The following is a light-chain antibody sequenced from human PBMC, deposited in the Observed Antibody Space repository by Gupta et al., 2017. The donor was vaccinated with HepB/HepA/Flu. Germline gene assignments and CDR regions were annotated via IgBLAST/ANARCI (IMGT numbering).Light chain of an antibody. V-gene: IGKV1-39*01. J-gene: IGKJ3*01. Sequence: DIQMTQSPSSLSASVGDRVTIPCRASQSIIRYLHWFQKKPGKSSNLLIYTASRVQSGVPSRFSGGGYGTDFTLNISSLQPEDFAKFYCQHKDSFPPTLGHGTNVDVK. CDR2: TAS. CDR3: QHKDSFPPT. CDR1: QSIIRY.